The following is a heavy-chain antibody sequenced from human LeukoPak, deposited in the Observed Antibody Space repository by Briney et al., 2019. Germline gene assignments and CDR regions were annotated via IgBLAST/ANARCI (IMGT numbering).Heavy chain of an antibody. CDR1: GFTFSSYE. D-gene: IGHD5-24*01. Sequence: GGSLRLSCAASGFTFSSYEMNWVRQAPGKGLEWVSYISSSGSTIYYADSVKGRSTISRDNAKNSLYLQMNSLRAEDTAVYYCAREGEGRWPFDYWGQGTLVTVSS. CDR3: AREGEGRWPFDY. CDR2: ISSSGSTI. J-gene: IGHJ4*02. V-gene: IGHV3-48*03.